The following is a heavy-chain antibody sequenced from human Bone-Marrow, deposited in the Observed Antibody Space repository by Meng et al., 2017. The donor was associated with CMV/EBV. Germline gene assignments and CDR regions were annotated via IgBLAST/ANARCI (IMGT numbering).Heavy chain of an antibody. CDR3: TRGLGDSSWYDQRDD. Sequence: ASVKVSCKTSGYTFTSFDINWVRQATGQGLEWMGWMNPNSGITGYAQKFQGRVTITRNTSISTAYMELSSLRSEDTAVYYWTRGLGDSSWYDQRDDWGHGTLVTVSS. J-gene: IGHJ4*01. D-gene: IGHD6-13*01. CDR1: GYTFTSFD. V-gene: IGHV1-8*01. CDR2: MNPNSGIT.